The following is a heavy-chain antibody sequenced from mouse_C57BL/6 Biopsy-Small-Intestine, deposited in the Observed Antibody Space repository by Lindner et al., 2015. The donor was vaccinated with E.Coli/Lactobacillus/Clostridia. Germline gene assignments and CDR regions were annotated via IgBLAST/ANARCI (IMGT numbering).Heavy chain of an antibody. V-gene: IGHV1-9*01. CDR2: ILPGSGYT. D-gene: IGHD2-5*01. CDR3: ARAYSNWYFDV. Sequence: VQLQESGAELVKPGASVKISCKASGYTFTDYYINWVKQRPGQGLEWIGEILPGSGYTNDKEKFKGKATFTADTSSNTAYMQLSSLTTEDSAIYYCARAYSNWYFDVWDTGTTVTVSS. J-gene: IGHJ1*03. CDR1: GYTFTDYY.